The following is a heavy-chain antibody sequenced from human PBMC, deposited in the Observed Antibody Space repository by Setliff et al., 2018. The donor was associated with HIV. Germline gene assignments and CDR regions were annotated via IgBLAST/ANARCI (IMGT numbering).Heavy chain of an antibody. J-gene: IGHJ6*02. CDR1: GGSISSGNYY. V-gene: IGHV4-61*09. CDR2: VYTDGST. CDR3: ARDPPSEVFYYYRMDV. Sequence: SETLSLTCTVSGGSISSGNYYWSWIRVPAGKGLEWIGHVYTDGSTNYNPSLKSRVTLSVDTSKNQFSLRLSSVTAADTAVYYCARDPPSEVFYYYRMDVWGQGTTVTVSS.